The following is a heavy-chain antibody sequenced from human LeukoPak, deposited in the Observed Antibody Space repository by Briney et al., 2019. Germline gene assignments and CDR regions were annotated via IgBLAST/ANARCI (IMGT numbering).Heavy chain of an antibody. CDR1: GGSFSGYY. D-gene: IGHD5-12*01. V-gene: IGHV4-34*01. CDR2: INHSGST. CDR3: ARGEWLRLRKGFDY. J-gene: IGHJ4*02. Sequence: SETLSLTCAVYGGSFSGYYWSWIRQPPGKGLEWIGEINHSGSTNYNPSLKSRVTISVDTSKNQFSLKLSSVTAADTAVYYCARGEWLRLRKGFDYWGQGTLVTVPS.